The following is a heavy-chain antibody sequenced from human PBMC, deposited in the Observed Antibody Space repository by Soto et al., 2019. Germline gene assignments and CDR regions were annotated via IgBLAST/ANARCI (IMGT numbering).Heavy chain of an antibody. CDR1: PAALSSGGYF. CDR2: ISYSGGT. CDR3: TREQSDDNYFDP. D-gene: IGHD6-19*01. V-gene: IGHV4-61*08. Sequence: SETLSLPGTVSPAALSSGGYFYTSVRQPPVKGLQWLGYISYSGGTSYNPSLKSRVTISLHKSKSQFSLRLISVTAPDTAVYYFTREQSDDNYFDPWGQGTLVTVSS. J-gene: IGHJ5*02.